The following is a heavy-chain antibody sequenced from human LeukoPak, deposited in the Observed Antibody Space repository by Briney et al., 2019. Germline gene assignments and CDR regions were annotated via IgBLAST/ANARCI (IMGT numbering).Heavy chain of an antibody. Sequence: ASVKVSCKASGYTFTDYYIHWVRQAPGQGLEWMGWINPNNGDTNYVQKFQGRVTMTRDTSITTAYMELSRLRSEVTAVYYCARIGYCSSTSCYTVPYWYFDLWGRGTLVTVSS. CDR3: ARIGYCSSTSCYTVPYWYFDL. D-gene: IGHD2-2*02. CDR1: GYTFTDYY. J-gene: IGHJ2*01. V-gene: IGHV1-2*02. CDR2: INPNNGDT.